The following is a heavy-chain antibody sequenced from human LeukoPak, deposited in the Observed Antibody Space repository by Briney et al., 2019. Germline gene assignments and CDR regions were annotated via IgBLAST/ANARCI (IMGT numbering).Heavy chain of an antibody. CDR2: VYTTGST. CDR1: GGSISSYY. V-gene: IGHV4-4*07. D-gene: IGHD5-18*01. J-gene: IGHJ4*02. Sequence: SETLSLTCTVSGGSISSYYWSWIRQPAGKGLEWIGRVYTTGSTNYNPSLKGRVTMSVDTSKNQFSLKLNSVTAADTAVYYCARDGSLSGYSYGRFDCWGQGTLVTVSS. CDR3: ARDGSLSGYSYGRFDC.